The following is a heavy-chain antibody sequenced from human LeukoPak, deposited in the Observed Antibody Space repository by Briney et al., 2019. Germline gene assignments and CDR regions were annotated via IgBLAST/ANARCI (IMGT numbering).Heavy chain of an antibody. CDR3: AKGMTTVLSFDY. J-gene: IGHJ4*02. CDR1: GFTFSSYW. Sequence: GGSLRLSCAASGFTFSSYWMSWVRQAPGKGLEWVAYIKQDGSEKYYVDSVKGRFTISRDNSKNTLYLQMNSLRAEDTAVYYCAKGMTTVLSFDYWGQGTLVTVSS. CDR2: IKQDGSEK. D-gene: IGHD4-17*01. V-gene: IGHV3-7*03.